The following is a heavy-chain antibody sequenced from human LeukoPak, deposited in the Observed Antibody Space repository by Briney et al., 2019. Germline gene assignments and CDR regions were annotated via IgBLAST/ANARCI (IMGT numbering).Heavy chain of an antibody. J-gene: IGHJ4*02. V-gene: IGHV3-11*01. D-gene: IGHD1-26*01. CDR3: ARGRGELLRKSTRIYFDY. Sequence: PGGSLRLSCAASGFTFSNYYMSWIRQAPGKGLEWVSYISSSGSTIYYADSVKGRFTISRDNAKNSLYLQMNSLRAEDTAVYYCARGRGELLRKSTRIYFDYWGQGTLVTVSS. CDR1: GFTFSNYY. CDR2: ISSSGSTI.